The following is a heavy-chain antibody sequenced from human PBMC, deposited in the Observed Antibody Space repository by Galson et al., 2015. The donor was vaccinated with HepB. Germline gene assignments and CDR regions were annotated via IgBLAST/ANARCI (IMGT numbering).Heavy chain of an antibody. D-gene: IGHD6-19*01. CDR1: GFTFSSDG. V-gene: IGHV3-30*03. J-gene: IGHJ4*02. Sequence: SLRLSCAASGFTFSSDGMHWVRQAPDKGLEWVAVISYDGSHKYYSDSVKGRFTISRDNSKNTLYLQMNSLRVEDTAIYYCARPVEKWLLGYWGQGTLVTVSS. CDR2: ISYDGSHK. CDR3: ARPVEKWLLGY.